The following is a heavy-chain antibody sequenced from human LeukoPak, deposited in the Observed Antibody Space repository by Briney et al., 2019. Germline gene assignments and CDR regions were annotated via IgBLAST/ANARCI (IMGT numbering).Heavy chain of an antibody. CDR1: GFTFSNYW. V-gene: IGHV3-74*01. CDR2: INERATII. CDR3: VRDLILVWTPGDDFDH. J-gene: IGHJ4*02. D-gene: IGHD3-16*01. Sequence: HPGGSLRLSCAASGFTFSNYWMHWVRQAPGKGLEWVSRINERATIISYADSVNGRFTISRENARNTLYLQMNSLTAEDTAVYYCVRDLILVWTPGDDFDHWGQGTLVTVSS.